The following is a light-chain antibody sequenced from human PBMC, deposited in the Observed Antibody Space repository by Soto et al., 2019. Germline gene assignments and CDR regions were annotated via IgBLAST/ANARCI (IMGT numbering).Light chain of an antibody. CDR3: QQFNIYPRT. J-gene: IGKJ3*01. Sequence: TQLTQTPPSLSASVGDRVTITCRASQGISSYLAWYQQKPGKAPKLLIYAAYALQSGVPSRFSGSGSGPDFTLTISSLQPEDFASYYCQQFNIYPRTFGPGTKVDL. V-gene: IGKV1-9*01. CDR1: QGISSY. CDR2: AAY.